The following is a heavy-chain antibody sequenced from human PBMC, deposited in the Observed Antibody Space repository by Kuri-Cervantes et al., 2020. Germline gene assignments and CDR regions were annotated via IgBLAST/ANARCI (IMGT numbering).Heavy chain of an antibody. CDR1: GFTVSSDY. CDR3: AKDVDHRMGPYYFDY. V-gene: IGHV3-9*01. Sequence: GGSLRLSCAASGFTVSSDYMSWVRQAPKKGLEWVSGISWNSGSIGYADSVKGRFTISRDNAKNSLYLQMNSLRAEDTALYYCAKDVDHRMGPYYFDYWGQGTLVTVSS. J-gene: IGHJ4*02. CDR2: ISWNSGSI. D-gene: IGHD1-26*01.